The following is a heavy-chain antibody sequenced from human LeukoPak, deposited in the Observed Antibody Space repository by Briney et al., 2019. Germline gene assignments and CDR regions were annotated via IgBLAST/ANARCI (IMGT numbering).Heavy chain of an antibody. CDR3: AKEAGYGGYSGPLDY. J-gene: IGHJ4*02. Sequence: PGGSLRLSCAASGFTVSSNYMSWVRQAPGKGLEWVSVIYSGGSTYYADSVKGRFTISRDNSKNTLYLQMNSLRAEDTAVYYCAKEAGYGGYSGPLDYWGQGTLVTVSS. V-gene: IGHV3-53*01. D-gene: IGHD5-12*01. CDR2: IYSGGST. CDR1: GFTVSSNY.